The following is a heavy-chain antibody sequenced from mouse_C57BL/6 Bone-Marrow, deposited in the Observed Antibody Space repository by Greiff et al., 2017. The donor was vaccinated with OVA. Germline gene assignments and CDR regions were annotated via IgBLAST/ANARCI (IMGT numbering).Heavy chain of an antibody. D-gene: IGHD1-1*01. J-gene: IGHJ3*01. CDR2: FHPYNNDT. V-gene: IGHV1-47*01. CDR1: GYTFTTYP. CDR3: VSPSVLDRGGFAY. Sequence: VQLQQSGAELVKPGASVKMSCKASGYTFTTYPIEWMKQNHGKSLEWIGNFHPYNNDTKYNEKFKGKATLTVEKSSSTVYLELSRLTSDDSAVYYCVSPSVLDRGGFAYWGQGTLVTVSA.